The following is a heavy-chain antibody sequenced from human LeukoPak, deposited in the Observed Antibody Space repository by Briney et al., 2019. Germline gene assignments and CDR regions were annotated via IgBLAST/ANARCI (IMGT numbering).Heavy chain of an antibody. J-gene: IGHJ4*02. V-gene: IGHV3-7*01. Sequence: GESLRLSCAASGFTFSSYWMSWVRQAPGKGLEWVANIKQDGSEKYYVDSVKGRFTIFRDNAKNSLYLQMNSLRAEDTAVYYCAREKYQLAVFDYWGQGTLVTVPS. D-gene: IGHD2-2*01. CDR1: GFTFSSYW. CDR3: AREKYQLAVFDY. CDR2: IKQDGSEK.